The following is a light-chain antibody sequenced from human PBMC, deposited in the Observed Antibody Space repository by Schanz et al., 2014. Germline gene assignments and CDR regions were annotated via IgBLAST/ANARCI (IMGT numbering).Light chain of an antibody. CDR3: QQYNSYSIT. Sequence: GDRVTITCRASQSISYWLAWYQQKPGKAPKLLMFDASRLESGVPARFSGSGSGTDFTLTISGLQPDDFATYYCQQYNSYSITFGQGTRLDIK. CDR2: DAS. CDR1: QSISYW. V-gene: IGKV1-5*01. J-gene: IGKJ5*01.